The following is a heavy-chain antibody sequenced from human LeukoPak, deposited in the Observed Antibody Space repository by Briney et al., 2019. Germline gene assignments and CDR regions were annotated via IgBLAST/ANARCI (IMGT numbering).Heavy chain of an antibody. CDR2: INPNSHGI. CDR1: GYTFTDYY. Sequence: ASVKVSCKASGYTFTDYYIHWVRQAPGQGLEWMGWINPNSHGINYAQKFQGRVTMTRDTSISTAYMELSRLRSDDTAVYYCARVKALGIVGSTTALDPWGQGTLVTVSS. D-gene: IGHD1-26*01. V-gene: IGHV1-2*02. J-gene: IGHJ5*02. CDR3: ARVKALGIVGSTTALDP.